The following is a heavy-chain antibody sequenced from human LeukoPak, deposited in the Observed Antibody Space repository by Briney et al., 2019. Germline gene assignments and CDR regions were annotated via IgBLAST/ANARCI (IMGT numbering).Heavy chain of an antibody. D-gene: IGHD3-22*01. V-gene: IGHV3-74*01. J-gene: IGHJ4*02. Sequence: PGGSLRLSCAASGFTFSSYWMHWVRQAPGKGLVWVSRISSHGSSTTYADSVKGRFTISRDNAKNTLYLQMNSLRAEDTAVYYCARDQAEEKTYYYVSSGSPGTYWGQGTLVTVSS. CDR2: ISSHGSST. CDR1: GFTFSSYW. CDR3: ARDQAEEKTYYYVSSGSPGTY.